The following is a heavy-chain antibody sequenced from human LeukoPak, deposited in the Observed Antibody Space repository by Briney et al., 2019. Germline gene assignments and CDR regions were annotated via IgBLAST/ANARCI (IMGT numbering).Heavy chain of an antibody. CDR2: ISGSGGDT. V-gene: IGHV3-23*01. CDR3: AKQSTARSLGE. D-gene: IGHD6-6*01. J-gene: IGHJ4*02. Sequence: PGGSLRLSCAASGFPFTFAMSWGRRAPGKGVEWVSTISGSGGDTYYSESVKGRFTISRDNSKDALYLQMDSLRAEDTAVYYCAKQSTARSLGEGGRGTLVTVSS. CDR1: GFPFTFA.